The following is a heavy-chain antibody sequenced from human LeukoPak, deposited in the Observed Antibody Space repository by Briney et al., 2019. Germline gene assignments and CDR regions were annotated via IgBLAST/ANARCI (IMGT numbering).Heavy chain of an antibody. CDR3: AKDVQVVGVWDIDH. D-gene: IGHD5/OR15-5a*01. Sequence: PGGSLRLSCAASGFTFRDYTMNWVRQAPGKGLEWVSGIYGSGDGQTFYADSVRGRFTISRDDSRNLVFLHMGSLRVEDTALYYCAKDVQVVGVWDIDHWGQGTVVTVSS. J-gene: IGHJ4*02. CDR1: GFTFRDYT. CDR2: IYGSGDGQT. V-gene: IGHV3-23*01.